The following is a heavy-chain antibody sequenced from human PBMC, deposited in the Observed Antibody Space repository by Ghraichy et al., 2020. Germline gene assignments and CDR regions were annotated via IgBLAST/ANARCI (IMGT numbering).Heavy chain of an antibody. Sequence: SETLSLTCTVSGYSISSGFYWGWIRQPPGKGLEWIGNIYHNGRTFYNPSLGSRVIMSVDTSKNQFSLKLSSVTAADTAVYYCARGSGNYYGTFFEYWGQGTLLTVSS. CDR2: IYHNGRT. J-gene: IGHJ4*02. D-gene: IGHD3-10*01. V-gene: IGHV4-38-2*02. CDR3: ARGSGNYYGTFFEY. CDR1: GYSISSGFY.